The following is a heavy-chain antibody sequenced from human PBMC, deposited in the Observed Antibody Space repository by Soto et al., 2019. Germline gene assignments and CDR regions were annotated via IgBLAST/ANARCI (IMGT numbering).Heavy chain of an antibody. V-gene: IGHV3-23*01. CDR1: GFTFSSYA. J-gene: IGHJ4*02. Sequence: EVPLLESGGGLVQPGGSLRLSCAAPGFTFSSYAMSWVRQAPGKGLEWVSGISGRGGGTYYADSVKGRFTISRDNSKNTLYLQMNSLRAEDTAVYYCAKNGRDTTLTTLDYWAQGTLVTVSS. CDR3: AKNGRDTTLTTLDY. CDR2: ISGRGGGT. D-gene: IGHD4-17*01.